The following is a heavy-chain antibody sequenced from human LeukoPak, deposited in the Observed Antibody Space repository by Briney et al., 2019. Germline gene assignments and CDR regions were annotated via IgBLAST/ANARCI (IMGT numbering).Heavy chain of an antibody. CDR3: AKDRGLGYCSGGSCYSGYNFQH. Sequence: GGSLRLSCAASGFTFSSYAMSWVRQAPGKGLEWVSAISGSGGSTYYADSVKGRFTLSRDNSKNTLYLQMNSLRAEDTAVYYCAKDRGLGYCSGGSCYSGYNFQHWGQGTLVTVSS. V-gene: IGHV3-23*01. CDR1: GFTFSSYA. D-gene: IGHD2-15*01. J-gene: IGHJ1*01. CDR2: ISGSGGST.